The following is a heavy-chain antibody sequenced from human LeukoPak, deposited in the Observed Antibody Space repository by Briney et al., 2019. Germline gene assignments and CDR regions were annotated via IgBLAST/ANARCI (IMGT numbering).Heavy chain of an antibody. J-gene: IGHJ4*02. Sequence: GGSLRLSCTASGFTFSSYWMSWVRQAPGKGLEWVATIKQDGGEKYYVDSVKGRFTISRDNAKNSLYLQMNSQRAEDTAVYYCARAPNYGVDYWGQGTLVTVSS. V-gene: IGHV3-7*01. D-gene: IGHD1-7*01. CDR3: ARAPNYGVDY. CDR1: GFTFSSYW. CDR2: IKQDGGEK.